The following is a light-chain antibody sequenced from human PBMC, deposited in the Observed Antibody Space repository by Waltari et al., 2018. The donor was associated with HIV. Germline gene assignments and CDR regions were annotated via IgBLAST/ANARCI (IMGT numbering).Light chain of an antibody. Sequence: QTVVTQEPSLTVSPGGTVSLTCASSSGPVTSGSFATWFQQNPGQAPRTLIYNVTNKHSWTLVRCSGSLRGGKAALTVSGVQPEDEADYYCLLYCGGAQHWVFGGGTKLTVL. CDR3: LLYCGGAQHWV. J-gene: IGLJ3*02. V-gene: IGLV7-43*01. CDR2: NVT. CDR1: SGPVTSGSF.